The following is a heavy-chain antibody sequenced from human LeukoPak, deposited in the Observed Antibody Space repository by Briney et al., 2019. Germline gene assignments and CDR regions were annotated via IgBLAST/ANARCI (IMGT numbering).Heavy chain of an antibody. CDR2: IYPGDSDT. V-gene: IGHV5-51*01. CDR1: GYIFGSYW. D-gene: IGHD3-22*01. CDR3: ARRESTGYYHPFDY. Sequence: GESLKISCKGSGYIFGSYWIGWVRQVPGKGLEWMGIIYPGDSDTRYSPSFQGQVTMSADNSISTAYLQWSSLKASDTAIYYCARRESTGYYHPFDYWGQGTLVTVSS. J-gene: IGHJ4*02.